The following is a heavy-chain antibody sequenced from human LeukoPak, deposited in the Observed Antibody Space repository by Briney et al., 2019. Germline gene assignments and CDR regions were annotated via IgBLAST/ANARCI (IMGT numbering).Heavy chain of an antibody. J-gene: IGHJ4*02. CDR3: ARVWFGYFFQ. Sequence: GGSLRLSCATSGFTFSTSGMHWVRQAPGKGLEWVAFIRYDGSNTYHADSVKGRFTISKDNSNNTVYLQMNSVRVEDTAVYYCARVWFGYFFQWGQGALVTVSS. CDR2: IRYDGSNT. V-gene: IGHV3-30*02. D-gene: IGHD3-10*01. CDR1: GFTFSTSG.